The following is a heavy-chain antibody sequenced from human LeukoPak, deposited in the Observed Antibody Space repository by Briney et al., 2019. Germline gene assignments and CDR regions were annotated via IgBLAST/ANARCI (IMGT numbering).Heavy chain of an antibody. D-gene: IGHD3-9*01. CDR2: IYTRGST. J-gene: IGHJ6*03. Sequence: PSETLSLTCTVSGGSISSYYWSWIRQPAGKGLEWIGRIYTRGSTNYNPSLKSRVTMSVDTSKHQFSLKLSSVTAADTAVYYCARAAFFTYDILTGTEDYYYYYMDVWGKGTTVTISS. V-gene: IGHV4-4*07. CDR3: ARAAFFTYDILTGTEDYYYYYMDV. CDR1: GGSISSYY.